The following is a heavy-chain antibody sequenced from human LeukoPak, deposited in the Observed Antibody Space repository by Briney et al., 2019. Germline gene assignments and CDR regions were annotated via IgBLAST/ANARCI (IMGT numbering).Heavy chain of an antibody. Sequence: PSETLSLTCTVSGGSISSSSYYWGWIRQPPGKGLEWIGSIYYSGSTYYNPSLKSRVTISVDTSKNQFSLKLSSVTAADTAVYYCARDVWSGYYTNYWGQGTLVTVSS. CDR1: GGSISSSSYY. V-gene: IGHV4-39*07. J-gene: IGHJ4*02. D-gene: IGHD3-3*01. CDR3: ARDVWSGYYTNY. CDR2: IYYSGST.